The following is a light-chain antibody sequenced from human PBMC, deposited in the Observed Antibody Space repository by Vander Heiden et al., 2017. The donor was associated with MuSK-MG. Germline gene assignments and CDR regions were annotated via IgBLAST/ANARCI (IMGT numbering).Light chain of an antibody. J-gene: IGKJ1*01. V-gene: IGKV3-20*01. Sequence: ELVMTQSPGTLSLSPGERATLSCRSSQSVSSSDLAWYQQKFGQPPRILIFGAANRATGVPDRFRGSGSWTDFTLTISRLEPEDFAVYYCQQYGPSPPWTFGQGTKVEIK. CDR2: GAA. CDR1: QSVSSSD. CDR3: QQYGPSPPWT.